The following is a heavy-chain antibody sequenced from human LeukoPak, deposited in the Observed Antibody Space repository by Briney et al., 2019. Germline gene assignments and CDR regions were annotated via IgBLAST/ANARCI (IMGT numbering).Heavy chain of an antibody. Sequence: EPSETLSLTCTVSGGSISGYYWSWIRQPPGKGLEWIGYIYYRGTTNYNLSLKSRVAISVDTSKNQFSLKLSSVTAADTAVYYCARQADNSGSSLDYEYWGQGTLVTVSS. D-gene: IGHD1-26*01. CDR1: GGSISGYY. CDR3: ARQADNSGSSLDYEY. J-gene: IGHJ4*02. V-gene: IGHV4-59*08. CDR2: IYYRGTT.